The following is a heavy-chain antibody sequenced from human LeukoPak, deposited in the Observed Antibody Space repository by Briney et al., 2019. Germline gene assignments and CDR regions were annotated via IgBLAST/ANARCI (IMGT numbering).Heavy chain of an antibody. CDR2: IYYSGST. J-gene: IGHJ3*01. D-gene: IGHD2-2*01. Sequence: SETLSLTCTVSGGSISTYYWSWFRQPPGKGLEWIGYIYYSGSTYYNPSLKSRVTISVDTSKNQFSLKLSSVTAADTAVYYCARETSGCSSTSCYTNFAFDVWGQGTMVTVSS. CDR1: GGSISTYY. V-gene: IGHV4-59*12. CDR3: ARETSGCSSTSCYTNFAFDV.